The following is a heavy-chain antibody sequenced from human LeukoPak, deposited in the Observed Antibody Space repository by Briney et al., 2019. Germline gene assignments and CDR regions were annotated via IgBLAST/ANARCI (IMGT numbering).Heavy chain of an antibody. CDR2: INPRGGST. Sequence: ASVKVSCKASGYTFTSYYMHWMRQAPGQGPEWMGIINPRGGSTDYAQKFQGRITMTSDTSTSTVYMELNSLRSDDTAVYFCARVGSAAATADYWGQGTLVTVSA. CDR3: ARVGSAAATADY. D-gene: IGHD6-25*01. V-gene: IGHV1-46*01. CDR1: GYTFTSYY. J-gene: IGHJ4*02.